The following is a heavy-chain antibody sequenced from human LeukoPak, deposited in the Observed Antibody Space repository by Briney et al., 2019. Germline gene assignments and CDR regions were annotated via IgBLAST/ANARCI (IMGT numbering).Heavy chain of an antibody. CDR1: GYTLTSYD. J-gene: IGHJ4*02. Sequence: GASVKVSCKASGYTLTSYDTHGVRQAPGQGLEWMGMINFSGGTTGYAQKCQGRVTMTRDTSTTTVYMDLSSLRSDDTAVYYCARGRGSGTSLYYFDYWGQGTLVTVSS. D-gene: IGHD1-26*01. CDR2: INFSGGTT. V-gene: IGHV1-46*01. CDR3: ARGRGSGTSLYYFDY.